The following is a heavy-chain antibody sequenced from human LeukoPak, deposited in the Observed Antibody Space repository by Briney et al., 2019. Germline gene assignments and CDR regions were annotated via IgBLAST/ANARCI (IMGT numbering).Heavy chain of an antibody. CDR2: IYHSGST. V-gene: IGHV4-38-2*01. D-gene: IGHD3-10*01. CDR1: GFSFSNYA. Sequence: GSLRLSCAASGFSFSNYAMSWVRQAPGKGLEWIGSIYHSGSTYYNPSLKSRVTISVDTSKNQFSLKLSSVTAADTAVYYCASTPMSVMITPPYYYYMDVWGKGTTVTVSS. CDR3: ASTPMSVMITPPYYYYMDV. J-gene: IGHJ6*03.